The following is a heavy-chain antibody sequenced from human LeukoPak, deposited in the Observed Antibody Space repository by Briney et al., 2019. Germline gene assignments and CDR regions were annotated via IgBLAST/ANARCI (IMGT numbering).Heavy chain of an antibody. D-gene: IGHD5-24*01. V-gene: IGHV4-61*05. CDR2: IYYSGST. CDR3: ARGSERWLQSGNDY. J-gene: IGHJ4*02. Sequence: SETLSLTCTVSGGSISSSSYYWGWIRQPPGKGLEWIGYIYYSGSTNYNPSLRSRVTISVDTSKNQFSLKLSSVTAADTAVYYCARGSERWLQSGNDYWGQGTLVTVSS. CDR1: GGSISSSSYY.